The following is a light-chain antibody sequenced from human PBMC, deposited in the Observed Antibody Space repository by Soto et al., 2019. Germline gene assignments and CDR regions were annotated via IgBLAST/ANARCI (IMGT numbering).Light chain of an antibody. CDR1: QSVLRDSNNRYQ. CDR2: WAS. J-gene: IGKJ3*01. CDR3: LQFSGPPQGFT. V-gene: IGKV4-1*01. Sequence: DIVMTQSPDSLAVPLGERATINCKSRQSVLRDSNNRYQLAWYQQKPGQPPKLLIYWASTRESGVPERFSGSGSGTDFTLTITNLQAEDVAVYYCLQFSGPPQGFTFGPGTKVDIK.